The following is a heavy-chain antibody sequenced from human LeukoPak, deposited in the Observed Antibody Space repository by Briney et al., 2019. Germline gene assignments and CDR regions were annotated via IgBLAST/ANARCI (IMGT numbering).Heavy chain of an antibody. J-gene: IGHJ4*02. V-gene: IGHV3-7*01. CDR1: GFTFSSYW. CDR2: IKQDGSEK. Sequence: GGSLRLSCAASGFTFSSYWMSWVRQAPGKGLEWVANIKQDGSEKYYVNSVRGRFSISRDNAKNSLYLQMNSLRAEDTAVYYCARVGRGYSYGYWGQGTLVTVSS. D-gene: IGHD5-18*01. CDR3: ARVGRGYSYGY.